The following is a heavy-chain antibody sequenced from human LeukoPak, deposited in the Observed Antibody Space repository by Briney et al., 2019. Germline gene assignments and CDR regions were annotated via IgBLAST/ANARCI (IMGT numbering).Heavy chain of an antibody. V-gene: IGHV1-2*02. CDR2: INPNSGGT. CDR1: GYTFTGSY. CDR3: ARETGYCSGGRCYFIY. J-gene: IGHJ4*02. Sequence: ASVKVSCKASGYTFTGSYIHSVRQAPGQGLEWMGWINPNSGGTSSAQKFQGRVTMTRDTSVSTAYMELSRLRSDDTALYYCARETGYCSGGRCYFIYWGQGTLVTVSS. D-gene: IGHD2-15*01.